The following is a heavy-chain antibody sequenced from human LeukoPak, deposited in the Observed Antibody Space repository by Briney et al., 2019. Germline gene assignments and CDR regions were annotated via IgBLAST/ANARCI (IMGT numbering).Heavy chain of an antibody. CDR3: ARDSVSGTTLDAFDI. V-gene: IGHV1-46*01. Sequence: EASVKVSCKASGYTFTSHYMHWVRQAPGQGLEWMGIINPSGGSTSYAQKFQGRVTMTRDTSTSTVYMELSSLRSEDTAVYYCARDSVSGTTLDAFDIWGQGTMVTVSS. J-gene: IGHJ3*02. CDR1: GYTFTSHY. CDR2: INPSGGST. D-gene: IGHD3-10*01.